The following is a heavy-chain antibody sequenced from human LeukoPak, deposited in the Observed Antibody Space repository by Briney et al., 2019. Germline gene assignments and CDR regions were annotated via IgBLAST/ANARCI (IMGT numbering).Heavy chain of an antibody. Sequence: GGSLRLSCAASGFTFSNYAMTWVRQTPGKGLEWVSAISASGGSTYYADSVKGRFTNSRDNSKNTLFLQMNSLRAEDTALYYCASAVSTIKDGYNPWRTLDYWGQGTLVTVPS. D-gene: IGHD5-24*01. CDR2: ISASGGST. J-gene: IGHJ4*02. CDR3: ASAVSTIKDGYNPWRTLDY. V-gene: IGHV3-23*01. CDR1: GFTFSNYA.